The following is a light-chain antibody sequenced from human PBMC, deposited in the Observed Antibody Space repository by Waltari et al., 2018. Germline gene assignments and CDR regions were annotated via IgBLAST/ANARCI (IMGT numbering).Light chain of an antibody. V-gene: IGKV1-39*01. Sequence: DIQMTQSPSSLSASLGDSATITCRASQSISSYLNWYQQKPGVAPKLRIYAASSLRNGVPSRFSGSGSGTDFSLTISSLQPEDFATYYCQQSFSTPLTFGGGTKVEIK. CDR1: QSISSY. CDR3: QQSFSTPLT. J-gene: IGKJ4*01. CDR2: AAS.